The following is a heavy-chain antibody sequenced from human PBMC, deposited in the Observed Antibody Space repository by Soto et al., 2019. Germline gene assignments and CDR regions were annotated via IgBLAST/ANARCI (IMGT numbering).Heavy chain of an antibody. V-gene: IGHV3-21*06. Sequence: GGSLRLSCAASGFTFTRYSMNWVRQAPGKGLEWVSSISSTTNYIYYGDSMRGRFTISRDNAKNSPYLEMNSLRAEDTAVYYCARESEDLTSNFDYWGQGTLVTVSS. J-gene: IGHJ4*02. CDR1: GFTFTRYS. CDR2: ISSTTNYI. CDR3: ARESEDLTSNFDY.